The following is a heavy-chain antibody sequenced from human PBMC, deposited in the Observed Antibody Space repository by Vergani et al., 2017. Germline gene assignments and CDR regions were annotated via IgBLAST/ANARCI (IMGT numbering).Heavy chain of an antibody. J-gene: IGHJ5*02. CDR2: IYTSGST. V-gene: IGHV4-61*02. D-gene: IGHD1-26*01. CDR1: GGSISSGSYY. CDR3: AGGGGGVGWFDP. Sequence: QVQLQESGPGLVKPSQTLSLTCTVSGGSISSGSYYWSWIRQPAGKGLEWIGRIYTSGSTNYNPSLKSRVTISVDTSKNQFSLKLSSVTAADTAVYYWAGGGGGVGWFDPWGQGTLVTVSS.